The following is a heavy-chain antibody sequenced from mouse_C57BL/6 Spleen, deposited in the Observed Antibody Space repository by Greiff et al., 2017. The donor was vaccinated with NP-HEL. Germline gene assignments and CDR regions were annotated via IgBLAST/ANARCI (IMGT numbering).Heavy chain of an antibody. CDR3: ARWGDYDYYAMDY. V-gene: IGHV1-53*01. J-gene: IGHJ4*01. CDR1: GYTFTSYW. CDR2: INPSNGGT. D-gene: IGHD2-4*01. Sequence: VQLQQSGTELVKPGASVKLSCKASGYTFTSYWMHWVKQRPGQGLEWIGNINPSNGGTNYNEKFKSKATLTVDKSSSTAYMQLSSLTSEDSAVYYCARWGDYDYYAMDYWGQGTSVTVSS.